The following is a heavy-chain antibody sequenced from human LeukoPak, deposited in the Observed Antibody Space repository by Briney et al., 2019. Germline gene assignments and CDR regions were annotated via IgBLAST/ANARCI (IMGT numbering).Heavy chain of an antibody. J-gene: IGHJ4*02. V-gene: IGHV3-74*01. CDR2: INSDGSST. Sequence: PGGSLRLSCAASVFTFSSYWMHWVRQAPGKGLVWVSRINSDGSSTSYADSVKGRFTISRDNAKNTLYLQMNILRAEDTAIYYCATDYYVSGSYYRLFYWGQGTLVTVSS. D-gene: IGHD3-10*01. CDR1: VFTFSSYW. CDR3: ATDYYVSGSYYRLFY.